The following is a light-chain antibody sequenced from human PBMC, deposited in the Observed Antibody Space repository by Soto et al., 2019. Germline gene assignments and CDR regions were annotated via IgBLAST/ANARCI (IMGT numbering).Light chain of an antibody. CDR2: DSS. Sequence: EIVLTQSPATLSLSPGERATLSCRASQSVSSYLAWYQQKPGQAPRLLIYDSSNRATGIPGRFSGSGSGTDFTLTISSLEPEDFAVYYCQQRSSGVTFGGGTKVEL. J-gene: IGKJ4*01. CDR1: QSVSSY. CDR3: QQRSSGVT. V-gene: IGKV3-11*01.